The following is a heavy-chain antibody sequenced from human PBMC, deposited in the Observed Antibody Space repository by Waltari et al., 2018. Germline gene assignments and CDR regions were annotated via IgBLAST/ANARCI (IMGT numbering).Heavy chain of an antibody. V-gene: IGHV3-30*10. CDR2: VSFDGDSN. Sequence: QVQMVQSGGGVVQPGRSVKLSCAASGLTFRNFAMHWVRQAPGKGLDCLAVVSFDGDSNNHIDSLKGRINISRDNSKNTLFLQMNSLRPEDTATYYCARGRGFYDNFGDVAFETWGQGTLVIVSS. CDR3: ARGRGFYDNFGDVAFET. CDR1: GLTFRNFA. J-gene: IGHJ3*02. D-gene: IGHD3-22*01.